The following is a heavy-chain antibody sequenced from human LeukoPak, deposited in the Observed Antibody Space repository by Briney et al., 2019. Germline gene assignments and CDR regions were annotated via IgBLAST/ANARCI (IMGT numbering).Heavy chain of an antibody. CDR1: GFTFSTYE. D-gene: IGHD1-20*01. Sequence: GGSLRLSCAASGFTFSTYEMNWVRQAPGKGLEWVSYISSSGSRIYYADSVKGRFTISRDNAKNSLYLQMNILRAEDTAVYYCARDRINWNDGLDPWGQGTLVTVSS. CDR3: ARDRINWNDGLDP. CDR2: ISSSGSRI. V-gene: IGHV3-48*03. J-gene: IGHJ5*02.